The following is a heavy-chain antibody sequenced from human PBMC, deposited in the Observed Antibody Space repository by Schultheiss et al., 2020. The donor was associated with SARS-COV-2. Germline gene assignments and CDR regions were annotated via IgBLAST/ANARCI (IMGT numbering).Heavy chain of an antibody. Sequence: GGSLRLSCAASGFTFNDYAMHWVRQAPGKGLEWVSGITWNSNKIAYAESVRGRFTISRDNARNSLYLHMISLRADDSAVYYCVRGTSPTITDDFDYWGQGALVTVSS. CDR1: GFTFNDYA. V-gene: IGHV3-9*01. D-gene: IGHD1-14*01. J-gene: IGHJ4*02. CDR3: VRGTSPTITDDFDY. CDR2: ITWNSNKI.